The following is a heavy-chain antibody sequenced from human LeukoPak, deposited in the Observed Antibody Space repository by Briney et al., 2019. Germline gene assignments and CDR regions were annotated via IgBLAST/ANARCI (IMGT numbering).Heavy chain of an antibody. V-gene: IGHV4-59*01. CDR1: GRSLSPYY. Sequence: SDTLSLTCTVSGRSLSPYYWGCTRQPPGKALEWLGDIYHSGSTSYNPSLKSRVTISVDTSKNQFSLKLTSVTAADTAVYYCARDQRQGFWSENWFDPWGQGTLVTVSS. CDR2: IYHSGST. D-gene: IGHD3-3*01. CDR3: ARDQRQGFWSENWFDP. J-gene: IGHJ5*02.